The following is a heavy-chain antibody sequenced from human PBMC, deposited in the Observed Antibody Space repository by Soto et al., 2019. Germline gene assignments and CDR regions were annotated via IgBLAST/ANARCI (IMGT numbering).Heavy chain of an antibody. V-gene: IGHV3-30-3*01. J-gene: IGHJ5*02. CDR1: GFTFSSHA. CDR2: ISYDGSNK. Sequence: GGSLRLSCAASGFTFSSHAMHWVRQAPGKGLEWVAVISYDGSNKYYADSVKGRFTISRDNSKNTLYLQMNSLRAEDTAVYYCARDRITIFGVVIISAWFDPWGQGTLVTVSS. CDR3: ARDRITIFGVVIISAWFDP. D-gene: IGHD3-3*01.